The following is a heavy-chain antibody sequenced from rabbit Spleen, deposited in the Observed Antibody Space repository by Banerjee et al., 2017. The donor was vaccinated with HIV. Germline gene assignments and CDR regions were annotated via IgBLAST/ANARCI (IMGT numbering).Heavy chain of an antibody. D-gene: IGHD4-2*01. V-gene: IGHV1S45*01. Sequence: QEQLVESGGGLVQPEGSLTLTCTASGFSFSRNYYMCWVRQAPGKGLEWIACIYSDSGSTYYASWAKGRFTISKASSTTVTLQMTSLTAADTATYVCARGGYGGFWYAFDLWGPGTLVTVS. CDR1: GFSFSRNYY. CDR3: ARGGYGGFWYAFDL. CDR2: IYSDSGST. J-gene: IGHJ2*01.